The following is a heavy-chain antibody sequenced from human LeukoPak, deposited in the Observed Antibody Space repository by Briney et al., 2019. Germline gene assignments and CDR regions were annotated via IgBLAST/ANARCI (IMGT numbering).Heavy chain of an antibody. CDR1: GYTFTSYG. CDR3: ATDGAAYCGGDCYCYH. Sequence: ASVKVSCKASGYTFTSYGISWVRQAPGQGLEWMGWISAYNGNTNYAQKLQGRVTMTTDTSTSTAYMELRSLRSDDTAVYYCATDGAAYCGGDCYCYHWGQGTLVTVSS. J-gene: IGHJ4*02. CDR2: ISAYNGNT. V-gene: IGHV1-18*01. D-gene: IGHD2-21*02.